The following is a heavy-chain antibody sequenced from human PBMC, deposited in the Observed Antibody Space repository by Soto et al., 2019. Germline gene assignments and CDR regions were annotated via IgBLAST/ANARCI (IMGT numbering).Heavy chain of an antibody. CDR1: VAPSGGFN. D-gene: IGHD6-6*01. Sequence: QVQLEESGPGLWKFPRPCPLTALSPVAPSGGFNGSWFGHPPGRKREGFGFFYYTGRTGYNASLKRRVSISGDMSKNQFYLRLSSVTAADTAVYYCARILAAPPHYYYYYMDAWGKGTTVTVSS. J-gene: IGHJ6*03. V-gene: IGHV4-59*08. CDR2: FYYTGRT. CDR3: ARILAAPPHYYYYYMDA.